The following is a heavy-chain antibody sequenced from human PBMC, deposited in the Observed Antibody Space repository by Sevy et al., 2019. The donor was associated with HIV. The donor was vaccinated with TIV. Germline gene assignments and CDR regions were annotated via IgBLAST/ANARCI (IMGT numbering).Heavy chain of an antibody. CDR3: AKDQTSPYYDFWTAYYGMDV. V-gene: IGHV3-30*02. Sequence: GGSLRLSCAASGFTFSSYGMHWVRQAPGKGLEWVAFIRYDGSNKYYAYSVKGRFTISRDNSKNTLYLQMNSLRAEDTAVYYCAKDQTSPYYDFWTAYYGMDVWGQGTTVTVSS. D-gene: IGHD3-3*01. CDR2: IRYDGSNK. J-gene: IGHJ6*02. CDR1: GFTFSSYG.